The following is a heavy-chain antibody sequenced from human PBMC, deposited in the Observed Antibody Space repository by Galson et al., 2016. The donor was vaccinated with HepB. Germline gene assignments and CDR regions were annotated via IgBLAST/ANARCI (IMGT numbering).Heavy chain of an antibody. CDR2: IHPSGAYT. CDR1: DNTFSKDY. D-gene: IGHD3-9*01. Sequence: SVKVSCKASDNTFSKDYIHWVRQAAGQGLQWLGTIHPSGAYTTYAQRFDGRVTMTRDTATNTVYMELRALTSKDTAVYYCARANYNLLTGYYSGLDHWGQGTLVTVSS. CDR3: ARANYNLLTGYYSGLDH. J-gene: IGHJ4*02. V-gene: IGHV1-46*01.